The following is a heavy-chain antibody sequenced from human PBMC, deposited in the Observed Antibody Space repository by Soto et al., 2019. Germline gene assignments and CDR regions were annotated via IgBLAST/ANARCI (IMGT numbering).Heavy chain of an antibody. CDR2: INHSGST. J-gene: IGHJ6*03. Sequence: QVQLQQWGAGLLKPSETLSLTCAVYGGSFSGYYWSWIRQPPGKGLEWIGEINHSGSTNYNPSLKSRVTISVDTSKNQFSLKLSSVTAADTAVYYCARLPGVRAPYYDYMDVWGKGTTVTVSS. D-gene: IGHD3-10*01. CDR3: ARLPGVRAPYYDYMDV. V-gene: IGHV4-34*01. CDR1: GGSFSGYY.